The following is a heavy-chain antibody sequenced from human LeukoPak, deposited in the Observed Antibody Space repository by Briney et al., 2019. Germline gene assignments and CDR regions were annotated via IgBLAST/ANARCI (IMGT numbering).Heavy chain of an antibody. J-gene: IGHJ4*02. CDR2: IIPIFGTA. CDR3: ASDDVGCWSGGSCYSLDY. V-gene: IGHV1-69*05. CDR1: GGTFSSYA. D-gene: IGHD2-15*01. Sequence: SVKVSCKASGGTFSSYAISWLRQAPGQGLEWMGGIIPIFGTADYAQKFQGRVTITTDESTSTAYMELSSLRSEDTAVYYCASDDVGCWSGGSCYSLDYWGQGTLVTVSS.